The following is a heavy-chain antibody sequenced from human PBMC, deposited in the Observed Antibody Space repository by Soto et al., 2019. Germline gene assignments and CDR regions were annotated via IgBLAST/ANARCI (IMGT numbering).Heavy chain of an antibody. V-gene: IGHV1-69*01. CDR1: GGTFSSYA. CDR2: IIPIFGTA. CDR3: APSLRYYYYDGMDV. J-gene: IGHJ6*02. Sequence: QVQLVQSGAEVKKPGSSGKVSCKASGGTFSSYAISWVRQAPGQGREWMGGIIPIFGTANYAQKSQGRVTITADESTSTAYMELSSLRSEDTAVYYCAPSLRYYYYDGMDVWGQGTTVTVSS.